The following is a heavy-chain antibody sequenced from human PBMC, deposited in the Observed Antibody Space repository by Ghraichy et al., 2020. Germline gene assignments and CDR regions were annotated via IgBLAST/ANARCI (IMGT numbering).Heavy chain of an antibody. J-gene: IGHJ4*02. CDR2: MNPNSGNT. CDR3: ARNYYDSSGYYYEASNFDY. V-gene: IGHV1-8*01. Sequence: ASVKVSCKASGYTFTSYDINWVRQATGQGLEWMGWMNPNSGNTGYAQKFQGRVTMTRNTSISTAYMELSSLRSEDTAVYYCARNYYDSSGYYYEASNFDYWGQGTLVTVSS. CDR1: GYTFTSYD. D-gene: IGHD3-22*01.